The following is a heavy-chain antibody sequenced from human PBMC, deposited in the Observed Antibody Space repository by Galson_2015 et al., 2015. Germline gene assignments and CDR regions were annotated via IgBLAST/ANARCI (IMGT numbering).Heavy chain of an antibody. V-gene: IGHV4-34*01. CDR2: INHSGST. CDR1: GGSFSGYY. D-gene: IGHD4-17*01. CDR3: ARDPLDYGDVNAGNYYYYMDV. Sequence: TLSLTCAVYGGSFSGYYWSWIRQPPGKGLEWIGEINHSGSTNYNPSLKSRVTISVDTSKNQFSLKLSSVTAADTAVYYCARDPLDYGDVNAGNYYYYMDVWGKGTTVTVSS. J-gene: IGHJ6*03.